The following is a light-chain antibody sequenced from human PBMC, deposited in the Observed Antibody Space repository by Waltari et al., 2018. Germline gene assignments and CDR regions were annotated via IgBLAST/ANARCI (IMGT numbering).Light chain of an antibody. CDR2: EGS. V-gene: IGLV2-23*01. Sequence: SALTQPASVSGSPGQSITISCTGTSSDVGSYNLVSWYQQHPGKAPKLMIYEGSKRPSGVSNRFSGSKSGNTASLTISGLQAEDEADYYCCSYAGPYVVFGGGTKLTVL. J-gene: IGLJ2*01. CDR1: SSDVGSYNL. CDR3: CSYAGPYVV.